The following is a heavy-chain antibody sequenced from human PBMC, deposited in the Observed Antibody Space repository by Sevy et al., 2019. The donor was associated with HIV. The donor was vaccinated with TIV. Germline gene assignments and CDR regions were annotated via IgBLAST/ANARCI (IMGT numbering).Heavy chain of an antibody. CDR3: AKGDRTFYGLDV. Sequence: GESPKISCAASGFIFSTYTMTWVRQAPGKGLEWVSGISGSGGSTYYADSLKGRFTIFRDNSKNTVYLQMNSLRAEDTAVYYCAKGDRTFYGLDVWGQGTTVTVSS. J-gene: IGHJ6*02. V-gene: IGHV3-23*01. CDR2: ISGSGGST. CDR1: GFIFSTYT. D-gene: IGHD2-15*01.